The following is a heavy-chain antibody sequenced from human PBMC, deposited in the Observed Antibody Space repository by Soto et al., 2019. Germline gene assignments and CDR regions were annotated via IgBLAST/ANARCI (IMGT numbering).Heavy chain of an antibody. Sequence: WIRQPPGTGLEWIGEINHSGSTNYNPSLKSRVTISVDTTKNQFSLKLTSVTAADTAVYYCARDKIPGLFDYWGQGTLVTVS. J-gene: IGHJ4*02. CDR3: ARDKIPGLFDY. V-gene: IGHV4-34*01. CDR2: INHSGST. D-gene: IGHD2-21*01.